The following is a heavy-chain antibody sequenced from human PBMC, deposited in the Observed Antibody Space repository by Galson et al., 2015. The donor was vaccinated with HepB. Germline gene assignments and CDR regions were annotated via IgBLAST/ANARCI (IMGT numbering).Heavy chain of an antibody. CDR1: GFTFSSYS. Sequence: SLRLSCAASGFTFSSYSMNWVRQAPGKGLEWVSSISSSSSTIYYADSVKGRFTISRDNAKNSLYLQMNSLRDEDTAVYYCARDESGYYDSSGYYRYWGQGTLVTVSS. D-gene: IGHD3-22*01. V-gene: IGHV3-48*02. J-gene: IGHJ4*02. CDR3: ARDESGYYDSSGYYRY. CDR2: ISSSSSTI.